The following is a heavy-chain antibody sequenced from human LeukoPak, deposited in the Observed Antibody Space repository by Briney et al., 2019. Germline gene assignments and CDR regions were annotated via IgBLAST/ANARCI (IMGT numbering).Heavy chain of an antibody. V-gene: IGHV4-59*01. Sequence: PSETLSLTCTVSGGSISSYYWSWIRQPPGKGLEWIGYIYYSGSTNYNPSLKSRVTISVDTSKNQFSLKLSSVTAADTAVYYCARGQGSGSVVYDYWGQGTLVTVSS. D-gene: IGHD3-10*01. CDR3: ARGQGSGSVVYDY. CDR1: GGSISSYY. J-gene: IGHJ4*02. CDR2: IYYSGST.